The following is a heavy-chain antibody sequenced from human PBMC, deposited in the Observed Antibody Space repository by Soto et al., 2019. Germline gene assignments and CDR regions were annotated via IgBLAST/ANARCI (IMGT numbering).Heavy chain of an antibody. CDR3: ARGGGILVVTAPYDH. CDR1: GYTFTSYY. V-gene: IGHV1-46*03. Sequence: ASVKVSCKASGYTFTSYYMNWVRQAPGQGLEWLGIINPSGGYTTYAQRFLGRVTMTSDTSTSSGRMELGSLTSEDTSVYYCARGGGILVVTAPYDHWGQGTEVIGS. J-gene: IGHJ4*02. D-gene: IGHD2-21*02. CDR2: INPSGGYT.